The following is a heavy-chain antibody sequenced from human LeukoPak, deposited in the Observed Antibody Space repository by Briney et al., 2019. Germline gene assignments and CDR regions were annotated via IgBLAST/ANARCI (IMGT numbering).Heavy chain of an antibody. V-gene: IGHV3-21*01. Sequence: PGGSLRLSCAASGFTFSSSTMSWFRLAPGKGLEWVSSISGNSDYIYYADSVKGRFTISRDNAKNSLYLQMNSLTAEDTAVYYCARITNNAAFPNWFDPRGQGTLVTVSP. D-gene: IGHD2-8*01. CDR1: GFTFSSST. CDR3: ARITNNAAFPNWFDP. CDR2: ISGNSDYI. J-gene: IGHJ5*02.